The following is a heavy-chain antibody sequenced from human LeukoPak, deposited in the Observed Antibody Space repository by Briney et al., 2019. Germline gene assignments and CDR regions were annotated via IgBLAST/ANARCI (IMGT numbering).Heavy chain of an antibody. V-gene: IGHV3-66*01. CDR2: IYSGGST. CDR3: AREPKGDRSGYDAFDI. Sequence: GGSLRLSCAASGFTVSSNYMTWVRQAPGKGLEWVSVIYSGGSTYYADSVKGRFTLSRDNSKNTLFLQMNSLRAEDTAVYYCAREPKGDRSGYDAFDIWGQGAMVTVSS. D-gene: IGHD3-22*01. J-gene: IGHJ3*02. CDR1: GFTVSSNY.